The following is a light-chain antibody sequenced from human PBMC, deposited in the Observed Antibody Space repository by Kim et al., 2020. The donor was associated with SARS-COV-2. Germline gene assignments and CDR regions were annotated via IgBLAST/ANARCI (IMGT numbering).Light chain of an antibody. CDR1: RSVRRNY. CDR3: HQYGNSPFT. J-gene: IGKJ4*01. V-gene: IGKV3-20*01. CDR2: GAA. Sequence: SPGERAYLSCRARRSVRRNYLAWYQQKPGQAPRLLIYGAAGRGTGIPDRFSGSGSETELTLTITRLEPEDFAVYYCHQYGNSPFTFGGGTKVDIK.